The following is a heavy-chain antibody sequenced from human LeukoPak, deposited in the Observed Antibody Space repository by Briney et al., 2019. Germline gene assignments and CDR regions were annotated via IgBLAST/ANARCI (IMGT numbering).Heavy chain of an antibody. V-gene: IGHV5-51*01. D-gene: IGHD6-19*01. CDR1: GYSFTSYW. J-gene: IGHJ4*02. CDR2: IYPGDSDT. CDR3: ARVYSSGWYDAYYFDY. Sequence: GESLKISCKGSGYSFTSYWIGWVRQMPGKGLEWMGIIYPGDSDTRYSPSLQGQVTISADKSISTAYLQWSSLKASDTAMYYCARVYSSGWYDAYYFDYWGQGTLVTVSS.